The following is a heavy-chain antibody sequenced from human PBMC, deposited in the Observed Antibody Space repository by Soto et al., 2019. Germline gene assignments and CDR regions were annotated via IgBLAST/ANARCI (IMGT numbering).Heavy chain of an antibody. Sequence: QVQLVQSGAEVKKPGASVKVSCKASGYTFTSYGISWVRQAPGQGLEWMGWISAYNGNTNYAQKLQGRVTMTTDTSTSTAYMELSSLRSDDTAVYYCAREIMDYYDSSGYYHAFDIWGQGTMVTVSS. V-gene: IGHV1-18*01. CDR2: ISAYNGNT. J-gene: IGHJ3*02. CDR3: AREIMDYYDSSGYYHAFDI. D-gene: IGHD3-22*01. CDR1: GYTFTSYG.